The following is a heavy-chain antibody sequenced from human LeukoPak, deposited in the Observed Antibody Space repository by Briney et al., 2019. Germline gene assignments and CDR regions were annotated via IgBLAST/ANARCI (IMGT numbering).Heavy chain of an antibody. CDR3: ARDPGVRWLVGFDY. Sequence: GGSLRLSCAASGFTFSSYVMHWVRQAPGKGLEWVAVIWYDGSNKYYADSVKGRFTISRDNSKNTLYLQMDSLRAEDTAVYYCARDPGVRWLVGFDYWGQGTLVTVSS. D-gene: IGHD6-19*01. V-gene: IGHV3-33*01. CDR2: IWYDGSNK. J-gene: IGHJ4*02. CDR1: GFTFSSYV.